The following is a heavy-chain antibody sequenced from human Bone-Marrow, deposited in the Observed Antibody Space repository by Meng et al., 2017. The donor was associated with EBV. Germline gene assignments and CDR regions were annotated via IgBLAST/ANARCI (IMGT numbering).Heavy chain of an antibody. Sequence: QLQLSESGSVLVQPCSSVSRSCAGSVGTISSCGITWVWIGQPQGHGLKWMGYILHSGGTYYNPSLKSGVTISVDRSKNQFSLKLSSVTAAETAVYYCASSDCSSTSCYPRYWGQGTLVTVSS. CDR2: ILHSGGT. CDR3: ASSDCSSTSCYPRY. CDR1: VGTISSCGIT. J-gene: IGHJ4*02. V-gene: IGHV4-30-2*01. D-gene: IGHD2-2*01.